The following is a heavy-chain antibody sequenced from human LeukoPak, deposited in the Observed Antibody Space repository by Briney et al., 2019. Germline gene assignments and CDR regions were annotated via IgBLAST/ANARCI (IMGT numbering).Heavy chain of an antibody. CDR1: GGSISGYY. V-gene: IGHV4-34*01. D-gene: IGHD3-9*01. CDR3: ARGNILSGYCFDF. Sequence: PSETLSLTCAVYGGSISGYYWSWLRQPPGKGLEWVGEIHYTGGTSYNPSLKSRATISIDTSKNQLSLKLSSVTAADAAVYYCARGNILSGYCFDFWGQGALVTVSS. J-gene: IGHJ4*02. CDR2: IHYTGGT.